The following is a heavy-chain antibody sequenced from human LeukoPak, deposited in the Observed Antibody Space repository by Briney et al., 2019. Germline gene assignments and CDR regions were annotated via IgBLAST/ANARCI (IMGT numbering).Heavy chain of an antibody. CDR2: INDDGSEK. D-gene: IGHD3-16*02. J-gene: IGHJ4*02. V-gene: IGHV3-7*01. Sequence: SGGSLRLSCAASGFTFSSYSMSWVRQAPGKGLEWVANINDDGSEKNYAESVKGRFAISRDNAKNSVSLQMNALRAEDTAVYYCGRIFSIWGTFRNTWGQGTQVTVSS. CDR1: GFTFSSYS. CDR3: GRIFSIWGTFRNT.